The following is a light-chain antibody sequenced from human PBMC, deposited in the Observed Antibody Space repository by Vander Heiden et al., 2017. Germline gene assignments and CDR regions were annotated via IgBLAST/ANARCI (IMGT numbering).Light chain of an antibody. J-gene: IGLJ3*02. CDR3: AAWDDSLSGRV. Sequence: SVLTPPPPVSGPPGQRATSTCSRGTPNIRSNYVYWEQPLPGTAPEGFIYGSGLRPSGVPDRYSGSESGTSASLAISGLRSEDEADYYCAAWDDSLSGRVFGGGTKLTVV. V-gene: IGLV1-47*01. CDR2: GSG. CDR1: TPNIRSNY.